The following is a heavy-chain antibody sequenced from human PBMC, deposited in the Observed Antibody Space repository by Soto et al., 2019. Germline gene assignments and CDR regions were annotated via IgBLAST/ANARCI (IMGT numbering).Heavy chain of an antibody. V-gene: IGHV3-33*01. D-gene: IGHD3-3*01. CDR1: GFTFSSYG. J-gene: IGHJ4*02. Sequence: QVQLVESGGGVVQPGRSLRLSCAASGFTFSSYGMHWVRQAPGKGLEWVAVIWYDGSNKYYADSVKGRFTISRDNSKNTLYLQMNSLRAEDTAVYYCAREGLVARSGSYGTIDYWGQGTLVTVSS. CDR3: AREGLVARSGSYGTIDY. CDR2: IWYDGSNK.